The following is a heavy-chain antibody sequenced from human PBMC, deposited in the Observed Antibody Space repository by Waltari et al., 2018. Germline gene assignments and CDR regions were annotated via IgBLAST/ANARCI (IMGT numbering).Heavy chain of an antibody. V-gene: IGHV3-7*03. CDR1: GFRFSGYW. CDR3: TRDRRGTPLFDY. J-gene: IGHJ4*02. D-gene: IGHD3-10*01. CDR2: INQDGSER. Sequence: EVLLVESGGCLVQPGGSLRLSWSASGFRFSGYWMTWVRQTPGKGPEWVANINQDGSERNYVDSVKGRFTVSRDNAKNLLYLQINSLRADDTAIYYCTRDRRGTPLFDYWGQGTLVTVSS.